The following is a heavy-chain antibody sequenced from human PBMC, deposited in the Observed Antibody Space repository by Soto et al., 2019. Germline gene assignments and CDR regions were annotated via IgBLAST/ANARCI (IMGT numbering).Heavy chain of an antibody. V-gene: IGHV5-51*01. Sequence: PGESLKISCKASGYTFVNYWIVWVRQMPGKGLEWMGIIYPSDSRTKYSPSFQGQVTMSADKSISTAYLQWDSLEASDTAIYYCARRNAANCFDPSGQGTLVTVSS. CDR3: ARRNAANCFDP. J-gene: IGHJ5*02. CDR2: IYPSDSRT. CDR1: GYTFVNYW. D-gene: IGHD2-2*01.